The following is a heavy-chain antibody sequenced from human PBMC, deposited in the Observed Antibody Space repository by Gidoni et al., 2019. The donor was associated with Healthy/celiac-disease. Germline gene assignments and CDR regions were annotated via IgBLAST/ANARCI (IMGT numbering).Heavy chain of an antibody. Sequence: EVQLVESGGGLVQPGGSLRLSCAASGFTFSSHWMSWVRQAPGKGLEWGANIRQDGNEKYYVDSVKGRFTISRDNAKNSLDLQMNTLRAEDTAVYYCARIWNDYYIYYYMDVWGKGTTVTVSS. CDR1: GFTFSSHW. CDR3: ARIWNDYYIYYYMDV. D-gene: IGHD3-3*01. V-gene: IGHV3-7*01. J-gene: IGHJ6*03. CDR2: IRQDGNEK.